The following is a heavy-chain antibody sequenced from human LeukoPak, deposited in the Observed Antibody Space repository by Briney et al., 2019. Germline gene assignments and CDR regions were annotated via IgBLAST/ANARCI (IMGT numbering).Heavy chain of an antibody. D-gene: IGHD4-17*01. V-gene: IGHV4-61*02. Sequence: PSETLSLTCTVSGGSISSASYYWSWIRQPAGKGLEWIGRIYISGGTNYKSSLKSRVTISVDTSKNQFSLKLSSVTAADTAVYYCAREREGPYGYLDYWGQGTLVTVSS. CDR3: AREREGPYGYLDY. CDR2: IYISGGT. J-gene: IGHJ4*02. CDR1: GGSISSASYY.